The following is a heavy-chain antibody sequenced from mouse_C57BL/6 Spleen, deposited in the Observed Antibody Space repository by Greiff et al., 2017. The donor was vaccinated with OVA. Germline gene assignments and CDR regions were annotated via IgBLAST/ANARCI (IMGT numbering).Heavy chain of an antibody. CDR3: ARGGSYSNLFAY. V-gene: IGHV1-53*01. CDR2: INPSNGGT. CDR1: GYTFTSYW. J-gene: IGHJ3*01. Sequence: VKLMESGTELVKPGASVKLSCKASGYTFTSYWMHWVKQRPGQGLEWIGNINPSNGGTNYNEKFKSKATLTVDKSSSTAYMQLSSLTSEDSAVYYCARGGSYSNLFAYWGQGTLVTVSA. D-gene: IGHD2-5*01.